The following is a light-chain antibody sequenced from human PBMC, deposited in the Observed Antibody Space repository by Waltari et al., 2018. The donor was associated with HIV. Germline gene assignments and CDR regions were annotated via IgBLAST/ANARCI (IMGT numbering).Light chain of an antibody. CDR2: WAS. J-gene: IGKJ1*01. CDR1: QSVLYSPDNKNY. V-gene: IGKV4-1*01. CDR3: QQYYSAPVT. Sequence: DIVMTQSPASLAVSLGERATINCKSSQSVLYSPDNKNYLAWYQQKPGQPPKLLIYWASIRESGVPDRFSGSGSGTDFTLTISSLQAEDVAVYYCQQYYSAPVTFGQGTKVEIK.